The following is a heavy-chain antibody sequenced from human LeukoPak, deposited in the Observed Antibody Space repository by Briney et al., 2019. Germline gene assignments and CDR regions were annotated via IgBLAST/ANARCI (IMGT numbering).Heavy chain of an antibody. CDR3: ARDEESLWFGEKNDAFDI. J-gene: IGHJ3*02. V-gene: IGHV3-21*01. Sequence: GGSLRLSCATSGFTFSSYSMNRVRQAPGQGLEWVSSISSSSTYIYYADSVKGRFTISRDNTKNSLYLQMNSMRAEDTAVYYCARDEESLWFGEKNDAFDIWGQGTMVTVSS. CDR2: ISSSSTYI. CDR1: GFTFSSYS. D-gene: IGHD3-10*01.